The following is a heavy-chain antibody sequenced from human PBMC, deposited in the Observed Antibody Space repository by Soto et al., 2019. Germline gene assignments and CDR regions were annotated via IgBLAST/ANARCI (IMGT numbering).Heavy chain of an antibody. CDR1: GYTFTSYG. J-gene: IGHJ3*02. CDR3: ARDDLRSPGNAFDI. CDR2: ISAYNGNT. Sequence: QVQLVQSGAEVKKPGASVKVSCKASGYTFTSYGISWVRQAPGQGLEWMGWISAYNGNTNYAQKLQGRVTMTTDTSTRPAYMEQRSLRSDETAVYYCARDDLRSPGNAFDIWGQGTMVTVSS. V-gene: IGHV1-18*01.